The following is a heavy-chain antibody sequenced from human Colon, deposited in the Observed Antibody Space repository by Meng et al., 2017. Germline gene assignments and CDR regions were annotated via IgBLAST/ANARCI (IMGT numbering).Heavy chain of an antibody. V-gene: IGHV4-38-2*02. Sequence: SETLSLTCTVSGYSISSDYYWGWIRQPPGKGLEWIGSIYHSGSTYSNPSLRSRVTISVDTSKNQFSLKLSSMTAADTAVYYCARGGGGGSRWGNWFDPWGQGTLVTVSS. CDR2: IYHSGST. J-gene: IGHJ5*02. CDR3: ARGGGGGSRWGNWFDP. D-gene: IGHD5-24*01. CDR1: GYSISSDYY.